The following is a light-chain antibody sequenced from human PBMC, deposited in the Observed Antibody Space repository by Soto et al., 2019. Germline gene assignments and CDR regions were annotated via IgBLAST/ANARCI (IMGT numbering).Light chain of an antibody. CDR2: GAS. J-gene: IGKJ4*01. CDR3: QQYNNWPLT. V-gene: IGKV3-15*01. Sequence: EIVMTQSPATLSVSPGERATLSCRASQSVSSNLAWYQQKPGQAPRLLIYGASTRATGIPARFSGSGSRTEFTLTISSLQSEDFAVYYCQQYNNWPLTFGGGTNVEIK. CDR1: QSVSSN.